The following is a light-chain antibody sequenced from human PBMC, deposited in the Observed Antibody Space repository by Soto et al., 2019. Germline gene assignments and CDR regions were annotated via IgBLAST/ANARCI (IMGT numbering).Light chain of an antibody. CDR1: QSVGSIY. J-gene: IGKJ5*01. V-gene: IGKV3-20*01. CDR3: QQHDILPIT. CDR2: GAS. Sequence: DIVLTQSPGTLSLSPGERATLSCRASQSVGSIYLAWYQQKPGQAPRLLISGASRRATGIPDRFSGAGSGTDFTLTISRLEPEDFALYYCQQHDILPITFGQGTRLEIK.